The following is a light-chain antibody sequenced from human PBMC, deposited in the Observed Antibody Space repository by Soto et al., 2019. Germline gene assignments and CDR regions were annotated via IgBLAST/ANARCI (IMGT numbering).Light chain of an antibody. CDR2: GAS. CDR1: QFVSSRF. Sequence: EIVLTQSPGTLSLSPGESATLLCRASQFVSSRFLAWYQQKPGQAPRLLIYGASTRATGIPDRFRGSGSGTDFTLTSTPLEPEDSAVYICQQYGGSPITFGQGTRLDIK. J-gene: IGKJ5*01. CDR3: QQYGGSPIT. V-gene: IGKV3-20*01.